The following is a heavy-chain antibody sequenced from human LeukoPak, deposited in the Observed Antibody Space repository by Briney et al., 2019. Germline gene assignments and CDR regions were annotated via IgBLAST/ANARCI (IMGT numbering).Heavy chain of an antibody. D-gene: IGHD2-2*01. J-gene: IGHJ4*02. CDR3: ARGLRGSPAFDY. CDR2: FDPENGET. CDR1: GYTLTGLS. V-gene: IGHV1-24*01. Sequence: ASVKVSCKVSGYTLTGLSMHWVRQAPGKGLEWMGTFDPENGETIYAQKFQGRVTMTRDTSISTAYMELSRLRSDDTAVYYCARGLRGSPAFDYWGQGTLVTVSS.